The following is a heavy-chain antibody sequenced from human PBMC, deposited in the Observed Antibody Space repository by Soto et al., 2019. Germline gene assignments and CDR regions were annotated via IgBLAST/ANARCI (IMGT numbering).Heavy chain of an antibody. J-gene: IGHJ3*02. CDR3: ARRFLPTNPWPNIDAFDI. CDR1: GYSFTSYW. Sequence: GESLKISCKGSGYSFTSYWIGWVRQMPGKGLEWMGIIYPGDSDTRYSPSFPGQVTISADKSISTAYLQWSSLKASDTAMYYCARRFLPTNPWPNIDAFDIWGQGTMVTVSS. V-gene: IGHV5-51*01. CDR2: IYPGDSDT. D-gene: IGHD2-8*01.